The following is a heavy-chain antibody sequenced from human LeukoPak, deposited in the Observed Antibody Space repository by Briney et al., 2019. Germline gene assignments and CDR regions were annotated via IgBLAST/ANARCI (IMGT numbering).Heavy chain of an antibody. CDR2: INHSGST. D-gene: IGHD4-17*01. CDR1: GGSFSGYY. V-gene: IGHV4-34*01. CDR3: ARDFHGDYLGAFDY. J-gene: IGHJ4*02. Sequence: SETLSLTCAVYGGSFSGYYWSWIRQPPGKGLEWIGEINHSGSTNYNPSLKSRVTISVDTSKNQFSLKLSSVTAADTAVYYCARDFHGDYLGAFDYWGQGTLVTVSS.